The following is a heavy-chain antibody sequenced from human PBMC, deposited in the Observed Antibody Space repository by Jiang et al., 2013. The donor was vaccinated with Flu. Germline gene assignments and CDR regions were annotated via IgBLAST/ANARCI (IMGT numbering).Heavy chain of an antibody. CDR1: GYSFTSYW. D-gene: IGHD6-19*01. CDR2: IYPGDSDT. J-gene: IGHJ6*02. CDR3: ARLLRGSSGWSEYYYYYGMDV. Sequence: PGESLRISCKGSGYSFTSYWISWVRQMPGKGLEWMGIIYPGDSDTRYSPSFQGQVTISADKSISTAYLQWSSLKASDTAMYYCARLLRGSSGWSEYYYYYGMDVWGQGTTVTVSS. V-gene: IGHV5-51*01.